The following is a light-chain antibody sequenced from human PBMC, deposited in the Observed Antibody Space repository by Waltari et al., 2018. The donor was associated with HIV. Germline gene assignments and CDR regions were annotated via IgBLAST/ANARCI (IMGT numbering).Light chain of an antibody. CDR2: YNK. V-gene: IGLV1-47*01. J-gene: IGLJ3*02. CDR1: SSNIGSNY. Sequence: QSVLTQPPSASGTPGQRVTISCSGSSSNIGSNYVYWYQQLPGTAPKLLIFYNKRRPSGVPDRFSGSKSGTSASLAISGLRSEDEADYYCATWDDSLSGWVFGGGTKLTVL. CDR3: ATWDDSLSGWV.